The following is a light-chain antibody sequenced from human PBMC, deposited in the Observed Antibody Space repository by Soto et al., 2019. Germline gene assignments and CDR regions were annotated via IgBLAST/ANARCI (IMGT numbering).Light chain of an antibody. CDR1: QGISSY. Sequence: AIRMTQSPSSLSASTGDRVTITCRASQGISSYLAWYQQKPGKAPKLLIYAASTLQSGVPSRFSGSGSGTDSTLTISCLQSEDFATYYCQQYYSYSLTFGGGTKVDIK. V-gene: IGKV1-8*01. J-gene: IGKJ4*01. CDR3: QQYYSYSLT. CDR2: AAS.